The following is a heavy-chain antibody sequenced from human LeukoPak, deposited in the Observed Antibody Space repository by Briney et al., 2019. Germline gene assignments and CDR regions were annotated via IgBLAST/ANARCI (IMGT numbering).Heavy chain of an antibody. D-gene: IGHD1-26*01. CDR2: IYYSGTT. CDR1: GVSISTYY. J-gene: IGHJ3*02. V-gene: IGHV4-59*01. Sequence: SETLSLTCTVSGVSISTYYWSWIRQPPAKGLEWIGHIYYSGTTNYNPSLKSRVTISVDTSKNQFSLNLRSVTAADTAVFYCARISYRAFDIWGQGTMVTVSS. CDR3: ARISYRAFDI.